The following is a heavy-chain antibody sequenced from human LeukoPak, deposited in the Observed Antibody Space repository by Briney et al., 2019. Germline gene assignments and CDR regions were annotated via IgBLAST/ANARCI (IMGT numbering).Heavy chain of an antibody. CDR1: GYTFTSYY. Sequence: ASVKVSCKASGYTFTSYYMHWVRQAPGQGLEWMGIINPSGGSTSYAQKFQGRVTMTRDTSTSTVYMELSSLRSEDTAVYYCATAGDCGGDCYPYYFDYWGQGTLVTVSS. CDR3: ATAGDCGGDCYPYYFDY. D-gene: IGHD2-21*02. V-gene: IGHV1-46*01. CDR2: INPSGGST. J-gene: IGHJ4*02.